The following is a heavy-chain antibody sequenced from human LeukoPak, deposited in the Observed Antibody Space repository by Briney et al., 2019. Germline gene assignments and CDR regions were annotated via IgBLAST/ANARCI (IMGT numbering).Heavy chain of an antibody. J-gene: IGHJ4*02. Sequence: GGSLRLSCAASKFTFSTYSMNWVRQAPGKGPEWVSGISGSGGSVFYADSVKGRFIISRDNSKNTLYLQMNSLRAEDTAVYYCARILTGSFFDYWGQGTLVTVSS. CDR3: ARILTGSFFDY. CDR2: ISGSGGSV. V-gene: IGHV3-23*01. CDR1: KFTFSTYS. D-gene: IGHD3-9*01.